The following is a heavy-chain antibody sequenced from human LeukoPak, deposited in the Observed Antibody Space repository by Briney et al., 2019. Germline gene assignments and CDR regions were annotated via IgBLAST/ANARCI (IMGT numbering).Heavy chain of an antibody. Sequence: PSETLSLTCTVSGYSISSGYYWGWIRRPPGKGLEWIGTVFYSGRTYYNSPLQSRVTISVDTSKNQFSLRLSSVTPADTAIYYCARLSNDYGDYEGHYWGQGTLVTVSP. V-gene: IGHV4-38-2*02. CDR3: ARLSNDYGDYEGHY. CDR2: VFYSGRT. CDR1: GYSISSGYY. J-gene: IGHJ4*02. D-gene: IGHD4-17*01.